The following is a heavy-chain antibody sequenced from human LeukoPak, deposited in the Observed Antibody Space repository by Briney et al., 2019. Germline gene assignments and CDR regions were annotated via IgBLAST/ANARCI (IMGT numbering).Heavy chain of an antibody. Sequence: PSETLSLTCTVSGDSISNRNYYWGWIRQPPGKGLAWIGSIFYSGSSYYNPSLRSRVTIYVDTSKNQFSLKLSFVTAADTAVYYCARLGLVGPYSSSAFYFDYWGQGALVTVSS. D-gene: IGHD6-6*01. CDR3: ARLGLVGPYSSSAFYFDY. CDR1: GDSISNRNYY. J-gene: IGHJ4*02. CDR2: IFYSGSS. V-gene: IGHV4-39*01.